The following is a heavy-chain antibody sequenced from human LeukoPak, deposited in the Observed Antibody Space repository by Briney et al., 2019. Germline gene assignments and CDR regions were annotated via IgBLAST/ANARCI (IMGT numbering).Heavy chain of an antibody. V-gene: IGHV1-69*13. D-gene: IGHD2-15*01. CDR3: ARVEEDIVVVVAAGDFNWFDP. J-gene: IGHJ5*02. CDR2: IIPIFGTA. CDR1: GGTFSSYA. Sequence: SVKVSCKASGGTFSSYAISWVRQAPGQGLEWMGGIIPIFGTANYAQKFQGRVTITADESTSTAYMELRSLRSDDTAVYYCARVEEDIVVVVAAGDFNWFDPWGQGTLVTVSS.